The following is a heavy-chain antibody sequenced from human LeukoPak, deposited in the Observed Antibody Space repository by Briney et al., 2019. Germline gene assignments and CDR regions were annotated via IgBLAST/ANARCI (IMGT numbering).Heavy chain of an antibody. J-gene: IGHJ4*02. CDR3: ARQGDYGDYTTAGFDY. CDR2: IDRSESYT. Sequence: GAPLQICGEGAGSIFSSYWIRGGRELRGKGGEGMGRIDRSESYTNDSPSFQGHVTISDNKTNSTSYLQWSSLKASDTAMYYCARQGDYGDYTTAGFDYWGQGTLVTVSS. D-gene: IGHD4-17*01. V-gene: IGHV5-10-1*01. CDR1: GSIFSSYW.